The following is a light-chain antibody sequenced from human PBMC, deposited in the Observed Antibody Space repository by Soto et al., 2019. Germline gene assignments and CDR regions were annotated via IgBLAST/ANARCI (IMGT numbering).Light chain of an antibody. V-gene: IGKV1-9*01. CDR2: TAS. CDR3: QHYNSYSEA. J-gene: IGKJ1*01. CDR1: QGISSY. Sequence: DIQMTQSPSSLSASVGDRFTITCRASQGISSYLGWYQQKPGKAPNLLIHTASTLQSGVPSRFSGSGSGTEFTLTISSLQPDDFATYYCQHYNSYSEAFGQGTKVDIK.